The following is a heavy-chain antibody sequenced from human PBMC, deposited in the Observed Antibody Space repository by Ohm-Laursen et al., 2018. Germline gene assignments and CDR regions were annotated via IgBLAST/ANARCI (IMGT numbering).Heavy chain of an antibody. CDR3: ARDRDYGDYASDY. D-gene: IGHD4-17*01. Sequence: SVKVSCNASGGTFSSYAISWVRQAPGQGLEWMGGIIPIFGTANYAQKFQGRVTITADKSTSTAYMELSSLRSEDTAVYYCARDRDYGDYASDYWGQGTLVTVSS. J-gene: IGHJ4*02. CDR2: IIPIFGTA. V-gene: IGHV1-69*06. CDR1: GGTFSSYA.